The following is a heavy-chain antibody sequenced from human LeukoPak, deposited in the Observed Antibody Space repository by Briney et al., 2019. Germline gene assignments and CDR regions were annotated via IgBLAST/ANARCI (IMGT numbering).Heavy chain of an antibody. CDR2: INPNSGGA. J-gene: IGHJ3*01. Sequence: ASVKVSCKASGYTFSDYYMHWVRQAPGQGLEWMGWINPNSGGANYAQSFQGRVALTRDTSITTAYMEVSRLTSDDTAVYYCARGSLKSSADGFVFWGQGTMVTVS. CDR3: ARGSLKSSADGFVF. CDR1: GYTFSDYY. V-gene: IGHV1-2*02.